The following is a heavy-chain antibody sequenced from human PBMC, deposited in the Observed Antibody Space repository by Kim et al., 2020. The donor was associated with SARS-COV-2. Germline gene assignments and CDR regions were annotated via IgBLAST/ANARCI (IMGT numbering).Heavy chain of an antibody. CDR3: ARDAFGYYGLGY. CDR2: IIPIFGTA. Sequence: SVKVSCKASGGTFSSYAISWVRQAPGQGLEWMGGIIPIFGTANYAQKFQGRVTITADESTSTAYMELSSLRSEDTAVYYCARDAFGYYGLGYWGQGTLVTVSS. J-gene: IGHJ4*02. V-gene: IGHV1-69*13. D-gene: IGHD3-22*01. CDR1: GGTFSSYA.